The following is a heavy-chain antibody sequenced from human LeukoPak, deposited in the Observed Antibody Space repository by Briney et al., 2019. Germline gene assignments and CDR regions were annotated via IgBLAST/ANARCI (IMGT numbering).Heavy chain of an antibody. CDR2: MSGSGSST. Sequence: GGSLRLSCAASGSTFKTYAMNWVRQVPGKGPEWVSSMSGSGSSTDYADSVKGRFTISRDNSKNTLYLQMNSLRAEDTASYYCAKDAQGLVRGGIYFDFWGQGSLVTVSS. CDR1: GSTFKTYA. D-gene: IGHD6-19*01. J-gene: IGHJ4*02. CDR3: AKDAQGLVRGGIYFDF. V-gene: IGHV3-23*01.